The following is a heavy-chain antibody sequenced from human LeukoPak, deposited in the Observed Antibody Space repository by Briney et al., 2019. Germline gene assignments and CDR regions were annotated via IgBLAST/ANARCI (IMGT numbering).Heavy chain of an antibody. V-gene: IGHV3-23*01. J-gene: IGHJ1*01. CDR1: GFTFDDYG. D-gene: IGHD3-10*01. CDR3: ARATSPLWFGEFQY. Sequence: GGSLRLSCAASGFTFDDYGMSWVRQAPGKGLEWVSAISGSGGSTYYADSVKGRFTISRDNSKNTLYLQMNSLRAEDTAVYYCARATSPLWFGEFQYWGQGTLVTVSS. CDR2: ISGSGGST.